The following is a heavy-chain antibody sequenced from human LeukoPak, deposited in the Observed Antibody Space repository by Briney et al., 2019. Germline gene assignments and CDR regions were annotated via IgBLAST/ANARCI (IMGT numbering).Heavy chain of an antibody. J-gene: IGHJ4*02. Sequence: ASVKVSCKASGYTFTSYGINWVRQAPGQGLEWMGWISTYNGNTNYAPKLQGRVTMTTDTSTSTAYMELRSLRSDDTAVYYCARSGGGTMVRGVMTGYFDYWGQGTLVTVSS. V-gene: IGHV1-18*01. CDR1: GYTFTSYG. CDR3: ARSGGGTMVRGVMTGYFDY. D-gene: IGHD3-10*01. CDR2: ISTYNGNT.